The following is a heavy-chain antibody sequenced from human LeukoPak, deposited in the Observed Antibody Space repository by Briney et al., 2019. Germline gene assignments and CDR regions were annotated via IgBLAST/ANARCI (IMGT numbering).Heavy chain of an antibody. CDR2: IYPGDSDT. J-gene: IGHJ5*02. CDR3: ARQYSSSSGWFDP. V-gene: IGHV5-51*01. CDR1: GYSFTSYW. Sequence: GESLKISCKGFGYSFTSYWIGWVRQMPGKGLEWMGIIYPGDSDTKYSPSFQGQVTISADKSISTAYLQWSSLKASDTAMYYCARQYSSSSGWFDPWGQGTLVTVSS. D-gene: IGHD6-6*01.